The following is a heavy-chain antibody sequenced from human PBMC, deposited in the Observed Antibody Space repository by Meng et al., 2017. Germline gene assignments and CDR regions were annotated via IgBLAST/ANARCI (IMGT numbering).Heavy chain of an antibody. D-gene: IGHD6-25*01. CDR2: INPKSGDT. CDR1: GDDFPDDY. V-gene: IGHV1-2*06. CDR3: ARDEDISAAGKLFGDY. Sequence: VAWVQSGAEVKKPGASVKVSCKPEGDDFPDDYIHWGRRAPGQGLEWMGRINPKSGDTHYAQKFQARVTMTGDTSISTAYMELSGLRSDDTAMYYCARDEDISAAGKLFGDYWGQGTLVTVSS. J-gene: IGHJ4*02.